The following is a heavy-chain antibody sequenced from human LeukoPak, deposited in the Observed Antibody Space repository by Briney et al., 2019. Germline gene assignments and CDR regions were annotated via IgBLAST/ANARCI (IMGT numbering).Heavy chain of an antibody. Sequence: GGSLRLSCAASGFTFDDYAMHWVRHAPGKGLEWLSGISWNSGSIGYADSVKGRFTISRDNAKNSLYLQMNSLRAEDTAVYYCARDRSTVTTWVDYWGQGTLVTVSS. CDR1: GFTFDDYA. CDR2: ISWNSGSI. V-gene: IGHV3-9*01. J-gene: IGHJ4*02. CDR3: ARDRSTVTTWVDY. D-gene: IGHD4-17*01.